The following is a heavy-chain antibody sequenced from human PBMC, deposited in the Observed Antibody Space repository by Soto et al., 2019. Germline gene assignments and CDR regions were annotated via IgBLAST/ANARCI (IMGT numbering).Heavy chain of an antibody. CDR2: ISSSRNTI. D-gene: IGHD4-4*01. J-gene: IGHJ4*01. CDR1: GFTFSNYN. V-gene: IGHV3-48*02. Sequence: AGSLRLSCEASGFTFSNYNMNWIRQAPGKGLEWVSYISSSRNTIYYAVSVKGRFTIYSDSAKKLLYLQMDSLRDEDSAGYYCARGLNYYLWYLDNWGQGTLVTVSS. CDR3: ARGLNYYLWYLDN.